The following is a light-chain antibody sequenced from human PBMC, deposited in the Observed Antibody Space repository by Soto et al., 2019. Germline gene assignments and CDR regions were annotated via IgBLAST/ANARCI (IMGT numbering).Light chain of an antibody. CDR3: QQYNNWPPLT. Sequence: EILMTQSPATLSVSPGERATLSCRASQSVGRNLAWFQQKPGQAPRLLIYGATLRATGIPARFSGSGSETEFTLTISSLQSEDFALYYCQQYNNWPPLTFGGGTKVDIK. J-gene: IGKJ4*01. CDR2: GAT. V-gene: IGKV3-15*01. CDR1: QSVGRN.